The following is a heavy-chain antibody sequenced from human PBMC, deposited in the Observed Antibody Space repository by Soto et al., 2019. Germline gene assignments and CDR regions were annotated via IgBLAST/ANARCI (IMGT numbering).Heavy chain of an antibody. CDR1: GFSLTTTGIC. V-gene: IGHV2-70*01. CDR2: INWDDDK. J-gene: IGHJ6*02. Sequence: SGPTLVNPTQTLTLTCTFSGFSLTTTGICVTWIRQPPGRALEWLALINWDDDKYYSTSLKTRLTISKDTSKNQVVLTMTNMDPVDTATYYCARDMVAAAAGMDVWGQGTTVTVSS. D-gene: IGHD6-13*01. CDR3: ARDMVAAAAGMDV.